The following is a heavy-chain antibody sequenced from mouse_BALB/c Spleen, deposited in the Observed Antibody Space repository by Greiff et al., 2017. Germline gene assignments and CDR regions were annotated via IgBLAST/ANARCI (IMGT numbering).Heavy chain of an antibody. CDR3: ARCGTARRPDY. D-gene: IGHD1-2*01. V-gene: IGHV1S29*02. J-gene: IGHJ2*01. Sequence: EVQRVESGPELVKPGASVKISCKASGYTFTDYNMHWVKQSHGKSLEWIGYIYPYNGGTGYNQKFKSKATLTVDNSSSTAYMELRSLTSEDSAVYYCARCGTARRPDYWGQGTTLTVSS. CDR1: GYTFTDYN. CDR2: IYPYNGGT.